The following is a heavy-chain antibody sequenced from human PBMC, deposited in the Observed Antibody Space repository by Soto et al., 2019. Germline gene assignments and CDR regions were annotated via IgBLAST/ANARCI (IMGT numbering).Heavy chain of an antibody. CDR1: GFCIRSSSSY. J-gene: IGHJ3*02. D-gene: IGHD5-12*01. CDR3: ARRTEMATISGAFDI. V-gene: IGHV4-39*01. CDR2: IYYSGST. Sequence: SETLSLTCPVAGFCIRSSSSYWGWGRQPPGKGLEWIGSIYYSGSTYYNPSLKSRVTISVDTSKNQFSLKLSSVTAADTAVYYCARRTEMATISGAFDIWGQGTMVT.